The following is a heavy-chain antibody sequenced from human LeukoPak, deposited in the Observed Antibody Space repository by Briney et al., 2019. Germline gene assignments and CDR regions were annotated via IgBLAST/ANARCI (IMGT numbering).Heavy chain of an antibody. D-gene: IGHD1-1*01. V-gene: IGHV1-69*04. Sequence: ASVKVSCKASGGTFSSYAISWVRQAPGQGLEWMGRIIPILGIANYAQKFQGRVTITADKSTSTAYMELSSLRSEDTAVYYCARKDPNDGAFDIWGQGTMVTVSS. J-gene: IGHJ3*02. CDR2: IIPILGIA. CDR1: GGTFSSYA. CDR3: ARKDPNDGAFDI.